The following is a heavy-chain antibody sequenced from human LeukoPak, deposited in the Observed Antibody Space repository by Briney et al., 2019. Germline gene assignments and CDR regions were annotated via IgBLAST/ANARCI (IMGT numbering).Heavy chain of an antibody. Sequence: SETLSLTCTVSGGSISSSGYYWGWIRQPPGKGLEWIGEINHSGSTNYNPSLKSRVTISVDTSKNQFSLKLSSVTAADTAVYYCARGPRITIFGVVRNWFDPWGQGTLVTVSS. D-gene: IGHD3-3*01. CDR2: INHSGST. V-gene: IGHV4-39*07. J-gene: IGHJ5*02. CDR1: GGSISSSGYY. CDR3: ARGPRITIFGVVRNWFDP.